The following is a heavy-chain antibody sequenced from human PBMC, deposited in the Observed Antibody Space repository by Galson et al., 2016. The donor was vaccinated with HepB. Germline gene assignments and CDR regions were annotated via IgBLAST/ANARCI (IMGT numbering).Heavy chain of an antibody. D-gene: IGHD6-13*01. CDR1: GFTFSNYA. Sequence: SLRLSCAASGFTFSNYAMSWVRQTPGKGLEWVSLITGSGGSTYYADSVKGRFTISRDNSKNRLNLQMNSLRDEDTALYYCEKITSSWQHFDSWGQGTLVTVSS. CDR3: EKITSSWQHFDS. V-gene: IGHV3-23*01. J-gene: IGHJ4*02. CDR2: ITGSGGST.